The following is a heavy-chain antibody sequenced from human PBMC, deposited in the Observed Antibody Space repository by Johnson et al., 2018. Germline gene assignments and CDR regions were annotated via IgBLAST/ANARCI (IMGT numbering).Heavy chain of an antibody. CDR1: GGSITTNF. J-gene: IGHJ3*02. CDR2: IYYSGST. CDR3: ARVITSSDWLLRPTAFDI. Sequence: QVQLQESGPGLVKXSETXSLXCTVSGGSITTNFYSWIRQPPGKGLEWIGHIYYSGSTTYNPSLKSRVLFSLDTSTNQVSLQLRSVTAADTAIYYCARVITSSDWLLRPTAFDIWGLGTVVTVSS. V-gene: IGHV4-59*01. D-gene: IGHD3-9*01.